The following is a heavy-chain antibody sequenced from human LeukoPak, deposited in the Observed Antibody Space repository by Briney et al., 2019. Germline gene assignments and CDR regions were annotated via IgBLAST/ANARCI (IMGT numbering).Heavy chain of an antibody. Sequence: GGSLRLSCTVSGFTVSSNSMSWVRQAPGKGLEWVSFIYSDNTHYSDSVKGRFTISRDNSKNTLYLQMNSLRAEDTAIYYCATYRQVLLPFESWGQGTLVTVSS. CDR3: ATYRQVLLPFES. CDR2: IYSDNT. CDR1: GFTVSSNS. J-gene: IGHJ4*02. D-gene: IGHD2-8*02. V-gene: IGHV3-53*01.